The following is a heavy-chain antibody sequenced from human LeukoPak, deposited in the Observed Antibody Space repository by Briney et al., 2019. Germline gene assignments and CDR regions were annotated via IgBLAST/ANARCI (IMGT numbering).Heavy chain of an antibody. CDR1: RYTFTGSY. Sequence: ASVKDSRKPPRYTFTGSYMHRVRPAPGQGLEWMGWIKPNSGGTNYAQKFQGRVTMTRDTSSSTAYMELSRLRSDDTAVDYCARDLATMVRGAIEDYWGQGTLVTVSS. J-gene: IGHJ4*02. V-gene: IGHV1-2*02. CDR3: ARDLATMVRGAIEDY. CDR2: IKPNSGGT. D-gene: IGHD3-10*01.